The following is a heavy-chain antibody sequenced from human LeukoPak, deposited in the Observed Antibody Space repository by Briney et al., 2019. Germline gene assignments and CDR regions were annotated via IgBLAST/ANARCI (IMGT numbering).Heavy chain of an antibody. V-gene: IGHV4-39*02. D-gene: IGHD1-14*01. CDR2: IYSSGET. CDR3: AGESPHTTDPYFHY. CDR1: RDSIRGSSSY. Sequence: NASETLSLTCTVSRDSIRGSSSYWAWIRQPPGKGLEWIAGIYSSGETYYNPSLKSRVTISGDTSRNQISLKVKFVRATDTAMYYCAGESPHTTDPYFHYWGQGTLVTVSS. J-gene: IGHJ4*02.